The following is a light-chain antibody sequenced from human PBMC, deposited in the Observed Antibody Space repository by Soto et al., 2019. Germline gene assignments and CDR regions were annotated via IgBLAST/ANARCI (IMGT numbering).Light chain of an antibody. CDR1: NIGSKS. Sequence: SYVLTQPPSVSVAPGQTAIITCGGYNIGSKSVHWYQQKPGQAPVVVVYDDSDRPLGIPERLSGSDSGNTATLTISRVEAGDEADYYCQVWDSSSDHVVFGGGTKVTVL. V-gene: IGLV3-21*02. CDR3: QVWDSSSDHVV. J-gene: IGLJ2*01. CDR2: DDS.